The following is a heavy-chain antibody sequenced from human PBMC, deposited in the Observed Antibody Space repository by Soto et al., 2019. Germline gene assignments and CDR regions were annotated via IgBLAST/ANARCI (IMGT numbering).Heavy chain of an antibody. D-gene: IGHD3-22*01. V-gene: IGHV4-30-4*01. CDR3: ARVTTMIVVVTDAFDI. CDR1: GGSIISGDYY. CDR2: IYYSRST. Sequence: QVQLQESGPGLVKPSQPLSLTCTVSGGSIISGDYYWSWIRQPPGKGLEWIGYIYYSRSTYYNPSLQSPVIISVDTSKNQFPVKLSSVTAADTAVYYCARVTTMIVVVTDAFDIWGQGTMVTFSS. J-gene: IGHJ3*02.